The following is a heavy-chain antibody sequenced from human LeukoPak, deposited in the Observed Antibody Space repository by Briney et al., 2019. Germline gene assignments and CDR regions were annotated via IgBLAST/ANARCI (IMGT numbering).Heavy chain of an antibody. V-gene: IGHV3-11*04. J-gene: IGHJ4*02. CDR3: ARAAPGPVSYFDY. D-gene: IGHD5/OR15-5a*01. Sequence: GGSLRLSCAASTFTLSDYYMSWNRQAPGKGLEWVSYISSRGSTIYYADSVKGRFTISRDNTTNSLYLQMNSLGEEDTAAYYCARAAPGPVSYFDYWGQGTLVTVSS. CDR2: ISSRGSTI. CDR1: TFTLSDYY.